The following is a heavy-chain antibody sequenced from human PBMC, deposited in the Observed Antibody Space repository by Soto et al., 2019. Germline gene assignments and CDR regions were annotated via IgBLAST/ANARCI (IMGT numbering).Heavy chain of an antibody. CDR1: GYTFTSYD. D-gene: IGHD6-13*01. CDR3: AREWSAAGTGWFDP. J-gene: IGHJ5*02. Sequence: QVQLVQSGAEVKKPGASVKVSCKASGYTFTSYDINWVRQATGQGLEWMGWMNPNSGNTGYAQKFQGRVTMTRNTSISTAYMELSSLRSEDTAVYFCAREWSAAGTGWFDPWGQGTLVTVSS. V-gene: IGHV1-8*01. CDR2: MNPNSGNT.